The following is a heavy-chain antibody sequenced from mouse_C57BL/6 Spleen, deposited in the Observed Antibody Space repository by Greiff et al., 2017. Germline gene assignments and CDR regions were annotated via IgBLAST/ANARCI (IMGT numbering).Heavy chain of an antibody. V-gene: IGHV1-80*01. CDR1: GYAFSSYW. J-gene: IGHJ2*01. CDR3: AREGLDYDGGGDY. Sequence: QVQLQQSGAELVKPGASVKISCKASGYAFSSYWMNWVKQRPGKGLEWIGQIYPGDGDTNYNGKFKGKATLTADKSSSTAYMQLSSLTSEDSAVYFCAREGLDYDGGGDYWGQGTTLTVSS. D-gene: IGHD2-4*01. CDR2: IYPGDGDT.